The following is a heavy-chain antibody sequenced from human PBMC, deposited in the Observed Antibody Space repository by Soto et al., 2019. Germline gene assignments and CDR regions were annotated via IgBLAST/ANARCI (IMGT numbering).Heavy chain of an antibody. CDR2: INPNSGGT. CDR1: GYTFTGYY. Sequence: ASVKVSCKASGYTFTGYYVHWVRQAPGQGLEWMGWINPNSGGTNYAQKFQGWVTMTRDTSISTAYMELSRLRSDDTAVYYCARERGSTTVGTYYYCGMDVWGQGTTVTVSS. J-gene: IGHJ6*02. D-gene: IGHD4-4*01. V-gene: IGHV1-2*04. CDR3: ARERGSTTVGTYYYCGMDV.